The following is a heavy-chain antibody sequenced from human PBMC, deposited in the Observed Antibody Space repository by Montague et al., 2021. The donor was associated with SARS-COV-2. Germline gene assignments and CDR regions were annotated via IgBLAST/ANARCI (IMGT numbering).Heavy chain of an antibody. CDR2: INTDGSQK. Sequence: SLRLSCAASGFTFSTFWMTWFRQAPGKGLEWVANINTDGSQKSYLDSVKGRFIILRDNTKDSVYLEMSSLSAEDTADYYCSRDHSTIAIGYVQSHWGQGTLVTVSS. CDR1: GFTFSTFW. V-gene: IGHV3-7*03. J-gene: IGHJ4*02. D-gene: IGHD2/OR15-2a*01. CDR3: SRDHSTIAIGYVQSH.